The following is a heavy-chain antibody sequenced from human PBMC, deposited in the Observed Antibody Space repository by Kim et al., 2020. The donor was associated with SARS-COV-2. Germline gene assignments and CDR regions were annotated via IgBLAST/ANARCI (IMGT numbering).Heavy chain of an antibody. CDR3: ASGGGSGWAEYFQH. D-gene: IGHD6-19*01. Sequence: GGSLRLSCAASGFTFSSYWMSWVRQAPGKGLEWVANIKQDGSEKYYVDSVKGRFTISRDNAKNSLYLQMNSLRAEDTAVYYCASGGGSGWAEYFQHCGQGTLVTVSS. V-gene: IGHV3-7*03. CDR1: GFTFSSYW. CDR2: IKQDGSEK. J-gene: IGHJ1*01.